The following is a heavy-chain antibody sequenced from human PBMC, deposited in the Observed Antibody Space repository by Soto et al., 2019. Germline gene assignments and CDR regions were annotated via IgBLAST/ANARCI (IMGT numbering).Heavy chain of an antibody. Sequence: SETLSLTCAVYGGSFSGYYWSWIRQPPGKGLEWIGEINHSGSTNYNPSLKSRVTISVDTSKNQFSLKLSSVTAADTAVYYCAKKSRYFDWLPVYYMDVWGKGTTVTVSS. CDR3: AKKSRYFDWLPVYYMDV. CDR2: INHSGST. J-gene: IGHJ6*03. V-gene: IGHV4-34*01. D-gene: IGHD3-9*01. CDR1: GGSFSGYY.